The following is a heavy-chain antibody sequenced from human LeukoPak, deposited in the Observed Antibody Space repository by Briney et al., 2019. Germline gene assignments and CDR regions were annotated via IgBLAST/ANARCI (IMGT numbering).Heavy chain of an antibody. V-gene: IGHV3-33*01. CDR2: IWYDGSNK. CDR1: GFTFTSYG. J-gene: IGHJ4*02. D-gene: IGHD5-12*01. Sequence: QAGGSLRLSCAASGFTFTSYGMHWVRRAPGKGLEWVAVIWYDGSNKYYVDSVKGRFTISRDNSKNTLYLQMNSLRAEDTAVYYCARGGSGYDFDFWGQGTLVTVSS. CDR3: ARGGSGYDFDF.